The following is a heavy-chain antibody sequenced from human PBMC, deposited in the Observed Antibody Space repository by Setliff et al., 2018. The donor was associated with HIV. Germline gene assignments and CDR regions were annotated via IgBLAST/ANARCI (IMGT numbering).Heavy chain of an antibody. CDR3: AREVRGAHLYYFDS. Sequence: PSETLSLTCTVSGGSISNQYWSWIRQPQGKGLEWIGYIYYSGTTHYNPSLKSRVAMSVDTSKNQFSLDLTSVTPADTAVYFCAREVRGAHLYYFDSWGQGALVTVSS. CDR1: GGSISNQY. V-gene: IGHV4-59*11. CDR2: IYYSGTT. D-gene: IGHD3-10*01. J-gene: IGHJ4*02.